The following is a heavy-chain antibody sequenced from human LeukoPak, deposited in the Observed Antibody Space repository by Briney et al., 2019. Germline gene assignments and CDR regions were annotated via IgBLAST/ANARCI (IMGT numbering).Heavy chain of an antibody. V-gene: IGHV4-59*11. Sequence: SETLSLTCTVSGGSISSHYWSWIRQPPGKGLEWIGYIYYSGSTNYNPSLKSRVTISVDTSKNQFSLKLSSVTAADTAVYYCARVGRGGGFRDILTGYWGSRANYDMDVWGQGTTVTLSS. CDR3: ARVGRGGGFRDILTGYWGSRANYDMDV. CDR2: IYYSGST. CDR1: GGSISSHY. D-gene: IGHD3-9*01. J-gene: IGHJ6*02.